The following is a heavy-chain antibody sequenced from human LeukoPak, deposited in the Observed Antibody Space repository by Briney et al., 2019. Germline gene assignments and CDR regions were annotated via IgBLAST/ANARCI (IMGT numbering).Heavy chain of an antibody. J-gene: IGHJ4*02. D-gene: IGHD1-26*01. CDR3: ARPGRGGTYSFDY. CDR2: IHPDDSDT. CDR1: GYIFTLYW. Sequence: GESLKISCTGSGYIFTLYWIGWVRQMPGKSLEWMGFIHPDDSDTRYSPSFQGQVTTSVDKSINTAYLQWSSLKASDTAMYFCARPGRGGTYSFDYWGQGTLVTVSS. V-gene: IGHV5-51*01.